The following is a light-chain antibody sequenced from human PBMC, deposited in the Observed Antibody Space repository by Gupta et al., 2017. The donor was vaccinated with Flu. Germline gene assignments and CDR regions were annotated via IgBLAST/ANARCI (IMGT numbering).Light chain of an antibody. J-gene: IGKJ4*01. CDR3: QQFYGAPLT. CDR1: QTVLSFSNNKNH. CDR2: WAS. Sequence: DIVMTQSPDFLALSLGERATINCNSSQTVLSFSNNKNHLAWYQLKPGQPPKMLINWASIRQSGVPDRFVGSGSATDFSLTITAFQADDVAVYYCQQFYGAPLTFGGGTEVDMK. V-gene: IGKV4-1*01.